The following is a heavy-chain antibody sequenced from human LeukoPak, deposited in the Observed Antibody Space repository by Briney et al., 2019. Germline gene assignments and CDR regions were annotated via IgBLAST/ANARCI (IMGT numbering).Heavy chain of an antibody. J-gene: IGHJ4*02. D-gene: IGHD1-26*01. CDR1: GFTLSTNA. Sequence: GGSLRLSCLTSGFTLSTNAMSWVRQAPGKGLEWISGISGSGASTYYADSVKGRFTISRDDSRNTLYLQMNSLRGDDTAVYYCAKDPEVGATTAFDYWGQGTLVTVSS. V-gene: IGHV3-23*01. CDR2: ISGSGAST. CDR3: AKDPEVGATTAFDY.